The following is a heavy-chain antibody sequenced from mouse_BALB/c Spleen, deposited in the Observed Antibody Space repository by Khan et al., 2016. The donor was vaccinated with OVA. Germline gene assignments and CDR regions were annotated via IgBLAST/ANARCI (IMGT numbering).Heavy chain of an antibody. Sequence: QVQLKQSGAELAKPGASVKMSCKASGYTFSNYWIHWVKQRPGQGLEWIGYINSSSGYTYYNQTFNDKATLTTDKSSSKAYMQLSRLTSEDSAVYYCERDRIDYWGQGTTLTVSS. CDR3: ERDRIDY. CDR2: INSSSGYT. J-gene: IGHJ2*01. CDR1: GYTFSNYW. V-gene: IGHV1-7*01.